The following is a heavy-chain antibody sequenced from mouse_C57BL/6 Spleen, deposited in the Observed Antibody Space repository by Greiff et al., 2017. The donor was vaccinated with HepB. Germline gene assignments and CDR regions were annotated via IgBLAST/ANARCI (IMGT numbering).Heavy chain of an antibody. J-gene: IGHJ1*03. Sequence: VQRVESGPGLVQPSQSLSITCTVSGFSLTSYGVHWVRQSPGKGLEWLGVIWSGGSTDYNAAFISRLSISKYNSKCQVFFKMNSLQADDTAIYYCAIKVPGDWYFDVWGTGTTVTVSS. D-gene: IGHD4-1*01. CDR3: AIKVPGDWYFDV. CDR2: IWSGGST. V-gene: IGHV2-2*01. CDR1: GFSLTSYG.